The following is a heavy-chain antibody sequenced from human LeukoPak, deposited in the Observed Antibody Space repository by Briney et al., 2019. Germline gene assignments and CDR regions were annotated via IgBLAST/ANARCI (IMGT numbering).Heavy chain of an antibody. CDR2: ISYDASNK. Sequence: GGSLRLSCAASGFTFSSYAMHWVRQAPGKGLEWVTVISYDASNKYYADSVKGRFTVSRDNSKNTLYLQMNSLRAEDTAVYYRARAYNSGWYGDFDYWGQGTLVTVSS. V-gene: IGHV3-30*04. CDR3: ARAYNSGWYGDFDY. CDR1: GFTFSSYA. J-gene: IGHJ4*02. D-gene: IGHD6-19*01.